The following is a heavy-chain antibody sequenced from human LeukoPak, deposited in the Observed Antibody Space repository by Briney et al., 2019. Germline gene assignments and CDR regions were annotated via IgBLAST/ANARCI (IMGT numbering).Heavy chain of an antibody. CDR1: GFTSSNFY. Sequence: GGSPRLSCAASGFTSSNFYMNWIRQAPGKWLELVSYISSCAKTIYFADSVKCRFTISRDNAKTSLYLQMISLRAEDTALYYCARGGGGYSPLVSHFDIWGRGTLVTVSS. V-gene: IGHV3-11*04. J-gene: IGHJ2*01. CDR2: ISSCAKTI. CDR3: ARGGGGYSPLVSHFDI. D-gene: IGHD3-10*01.